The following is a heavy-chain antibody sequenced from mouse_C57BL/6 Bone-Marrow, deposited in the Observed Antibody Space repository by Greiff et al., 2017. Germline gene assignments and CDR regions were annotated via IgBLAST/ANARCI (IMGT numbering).Heavy chain of an antibody. CDR2: ILPGSGST. V-gene: IGHV1-9*01. J-gene: IGHJ2*01. CDR1: GYTFTGYW. D-gene: IGHD2-2*01. CDR3: ARDHYGYDGGYYFAY. Sequence: VQLQQSGAELMKPGASVKLSCKATGYTFTGYWIEWVKQRPGHGLEWIGEILPGSGSTNYNEKFKGKATFTADTSSNAAYMQLSSLTPEDSAIYYCARDHYGYDGGYYFAYWGQGTTLTVSS.